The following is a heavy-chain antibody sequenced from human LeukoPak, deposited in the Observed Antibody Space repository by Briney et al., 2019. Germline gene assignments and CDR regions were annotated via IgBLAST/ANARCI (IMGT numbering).Heavy chain of an antibody. J-gene: IGHJ5*02. CDR3: ARGPRFGELLWHWFDP. CDR2: MYHSGST. Sequence: SETLSHTCTVSGYSISSGHYWGWIRQPPGKGLEWIGSMYHSGSTYYNPPLKSRVTISEDTSKNQFSLKLRSVTAADTAVYYCARGPRFGELLWHWFDPWGQGTLVTVSS. V-gene: IGHV4-38-2*02. D-gene: IGHD3-10*01. CDR1: GYSISSGHY.